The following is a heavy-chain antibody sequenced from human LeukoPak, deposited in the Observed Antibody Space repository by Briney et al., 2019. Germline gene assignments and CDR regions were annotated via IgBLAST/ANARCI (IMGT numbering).Heavy chain of an antibody. J-gene: IGHJ5*02. Sequence: KPSETLSLTCAVYGGSLSGYYWSWIRQPPGKGLEWIGEINHSGSTNYNPSLKSRVTISVDTSKNQFSLKLSSVTAADTAVYYCARDKDIVVVPAAIGRNWFDPWGQGTLVTVSS. D-gene: IGHD2-2*02. V-gene: IGHV4-34*01. CDR2: INHSGST. CDR1: GGSLSGYY. CDR3: ARDKDIVVVPAAIGRNWFDP.